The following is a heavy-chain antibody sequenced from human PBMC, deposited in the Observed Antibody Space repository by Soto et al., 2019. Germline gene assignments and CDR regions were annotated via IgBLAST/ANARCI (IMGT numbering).Heavy chain of an antibody. V-gene: IGHV3-64D*06. CDR2: ISSNGGST. Sequence: GGSRRRSCSASGFTFSSYAMHWVRQAPGKGLEYVSAISSNGGSTYYADSVKGRFTISRDNSKNTLYLQMSSLRAEDTAVYYCVKGAYAWTQVPFDYWGQGTLVTVSS. CDR3: VKGAYAWTQVPFDY. CDR1: GFTFSSYA. J-gene: IGHJ4*02. D-gene: IGHD5-18*01.